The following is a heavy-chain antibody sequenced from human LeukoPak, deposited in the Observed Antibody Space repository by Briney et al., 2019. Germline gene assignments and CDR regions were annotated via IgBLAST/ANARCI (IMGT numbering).Heavy chain of an antibody. CDR2: IYYSGST. V-gene: IGHV4-39*01. J-gene: IGHJ4*02. D-gene: IGHD6-19*01. CDR1: GGSISSSSYY. CDR3: ARSRSGWYFLDY. Sequence: PSETLSLTCTASGGSISSSSYYWGWIRQPPGKGLEWIGSIYYSGSTYYNPSLKSRVTISVDTSKNQFSLKLSSVTAADTAVYYCARSRSGWYFLDYWGQGTLVTVSS.